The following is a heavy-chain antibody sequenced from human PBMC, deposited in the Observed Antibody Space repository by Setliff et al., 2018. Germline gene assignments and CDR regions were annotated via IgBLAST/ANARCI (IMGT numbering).Heavy chain of an antibody. CDR1: GYTFTSYG. Sequence: ASVKVSCKASGYTFTSYGVRWVRQAPGQRLEWMGWINAANGNTKYSQKFQGRVTITRDTSASTVYMELSSLRGDDTAVYYCARVPHDYGDFPLDYWGQGTLVTVSS. J-gene: IGHJ4*02. CDR3: ARVPHDYGDFPLDY. V-gene: IGHV1-3*01. CDR2: INAANGNT. D-gene: IGHD4-17*01.